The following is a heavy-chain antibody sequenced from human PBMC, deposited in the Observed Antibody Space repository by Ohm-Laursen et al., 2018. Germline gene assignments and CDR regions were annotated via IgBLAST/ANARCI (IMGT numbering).Heavy chain of an antibody. CDR1: GASISSYY. CDR3: ASSQSSSWYHAFDV. V-gene: IGHV4-4*08. CDR2: FYHSGGT. Sequence: TLSLTCSVSGASISSYYWTWIRQPPGKGLEWIGHFYHSGGTNNNPSSKSRVTISIDTSKNQVSLNLNSLTAADTAVYYCASSQSSSWYHAFDVWGQGTMVTVSS. J-gene: IGHJ3*01. D-gene: IGHD6-13*01.